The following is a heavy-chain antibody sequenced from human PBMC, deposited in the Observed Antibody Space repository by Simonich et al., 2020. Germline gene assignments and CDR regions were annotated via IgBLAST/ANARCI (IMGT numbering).Heavy chain of an antibody. CDR2: ISAYNGNT. Sequence: QVQLVQSGAEVKKPGASGKVSCKASGYTFTSYGISWVRQAPGQGREWMGLISAYNGNTNYTQKIQGRVTMTTDTSTSTAYMELRSLRSDDTAVYYCARSTTGTTAFDIWGQGTMVTVSS. CDR3: ARSTTGTTAFDI. V-gene: IGHV1-18*01. CDR1: GYTFTSYG. J-gene: IGHJ3*02. D-gene: IGHD1-1*01.